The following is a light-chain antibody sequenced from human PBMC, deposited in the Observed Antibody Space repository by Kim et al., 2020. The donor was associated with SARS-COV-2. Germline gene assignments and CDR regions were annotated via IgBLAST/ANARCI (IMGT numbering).Light chain of an antibody. Sequence: GDRVTITCRSSQDISKLLAWYQQKPGKAPNLLIFRAYVLQSGVPSRFSGGGSGTDFTLTISSLQPEDVATYYCQRYNTAPWTFGQGTKE. CDR3: QRYNTAPWT. CDR1: QDISKL. CDR2: RAY. J-gene: IGKJ1*01. V-gene: IGKV1-27*01.